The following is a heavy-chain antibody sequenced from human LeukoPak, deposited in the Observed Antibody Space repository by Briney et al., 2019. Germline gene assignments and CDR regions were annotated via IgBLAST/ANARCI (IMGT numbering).Heavy chain of an antibody. J-gene: IGHJ4*02. CDR3: AKDQTMTAH. CDR1: GFIFNTYV. D-gene: IGHD3-22*01. Sequence: GGSLTLSCAASGFIFNTYVMSWVRQAPGKGLEWVSAISGSGGSTYYADSVKGRFTISRDNSKNTLYLQMNSLRAEDTAVYYCAKDQTMTAHWGQGTLVTVSS. V-gene: IGHV3-23*01. CDR2: ISGSGGST.